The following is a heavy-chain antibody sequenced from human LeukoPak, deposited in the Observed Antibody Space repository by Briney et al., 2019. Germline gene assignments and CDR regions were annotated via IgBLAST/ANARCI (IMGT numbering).Heavy chain of an antibody. CDR1: GFTFSDYY. CDR3: ARVEVVAATQFDY. V-gene: IGHV3-11*05. D-gene: IGHD2-15*01. CDR2: ISSSSSYT. J-gene: IGHJ4*01. Sequence: GGSLRLSCAASGFTFSDYYMSWIRQAPGKGLEWVSYISSSSSYTNYADSVKGRFTISRDNAKNSLYLQMNSLRAEDTAVYYCARVEVVAATQFDYWGHGTLVTVSS.